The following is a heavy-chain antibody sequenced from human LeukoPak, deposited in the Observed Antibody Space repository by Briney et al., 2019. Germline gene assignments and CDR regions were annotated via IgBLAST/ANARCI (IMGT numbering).Heavy chain of an antibody. Sequence: PGGSLRLSCAASGFTFSNAWMSWVRQAPGKGLEWVGRIKSKTDGGTTDYAAPVKGRFTISRDDSKNTLYLQMNSLKTEDTAVYCCTTDGPVGGGCYFDYWGQGTLVTVSS. CDR1: GFTFSNAW. D-gene: IGHD2-15*01. J-gene: IGHJ4*02. CDR3: TTDGPVGGGCYFDY. CDR2: IKSKTDGGTT. V-gene: IGHV3-15*01.